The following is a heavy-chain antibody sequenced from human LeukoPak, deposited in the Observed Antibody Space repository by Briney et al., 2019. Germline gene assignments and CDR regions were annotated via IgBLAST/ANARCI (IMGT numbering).Heavy chain of an antibody. CDR2: IDDRGST. J-gene: IGHJ3*02. V-gene: IGHV4-39*07. Sequence: SETLSLTCTVSGGSISSSTFYWAWIRQPPGKGLEWIVRIDDRGSTYYNPSLQSRITMSVHQSKAQFSLKLSSVTAAHTAIYYCARVSQYYDSSGYSYAFDIWGQGTMVTVSS. D-gene: IGHD3-22*01. CDR1: GGSISSSTFY. CDR3: ARVSQYYDSSGYSYAFDI.